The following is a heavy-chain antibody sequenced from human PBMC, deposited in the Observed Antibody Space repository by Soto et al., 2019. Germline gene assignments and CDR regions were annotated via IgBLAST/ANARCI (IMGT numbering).Heavy chain of an antibody. D-gene: IGHD3-22*01. J-gene: IGHJ4*02. CDR2: IYYSGST. V-gene: IGHV4-30-4*01. CDR1: GGSISSGDYY. Sequence: QVHLQESGPGLVKPSQTLSLTRTVSGGSISSGDYYWSWIRQPPGKGLEWIGYIYYSGSTYYNQSLKSRVTISVDTSKNQFSLKLSSVTAADTAVYYCASSIRDYYDSSGHSGYFDYWGQGTLVTVSS. CDR3: ASSIRDYYDSSGHSGYFDY.